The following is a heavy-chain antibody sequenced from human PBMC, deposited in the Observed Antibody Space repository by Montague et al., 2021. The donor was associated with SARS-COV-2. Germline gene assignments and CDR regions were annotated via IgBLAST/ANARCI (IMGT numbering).Heavy chain of an antibody. J-gene: IGHJ6*03. D-gene: IGHD2-2*01. Sequence: SETLSLTCAVYGGSFSGYYWSWIRQPLGKGLEWIGEINHSGSTNXNPSLKSRVTISVDTSKNQFSLKLSSVTAADTAVYYCARGAIVVVPAALGLGYYYYYYMDVWGKGTTVTVSS. CDR1: GGSFSGYY. V-gene: IGHV4-34*01. CDR3: ARGAIVVVPAALGLGYYYYYYMDV. CDR2: INHSGST.